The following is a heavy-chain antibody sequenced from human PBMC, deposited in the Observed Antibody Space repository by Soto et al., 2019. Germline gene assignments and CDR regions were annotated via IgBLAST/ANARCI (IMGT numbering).Heavy chain of an antibody. CDR3: RAIDYYDSSGPDY. D-gene: IGHD3-22*01. Sequence: EVQLVESGGGLVQPGGSLKLSCAASGFTFSGSAMHWVRQASGKGLEWVGRIRSKANSYATAYAASVKGRFTISRDDSKNTAYLQRNSLKTEERAVYYCRAIDYYDSSGPDYWGQGTLVTVSS. CDR1: GFTFSGSA. V-gene: IGHV3-73*02. J-gene: IGHJ4*02. CDR2: IRSKANSYAT.